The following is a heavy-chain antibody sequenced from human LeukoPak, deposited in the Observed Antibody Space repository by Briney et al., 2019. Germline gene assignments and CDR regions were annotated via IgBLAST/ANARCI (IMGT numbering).Heavy chain of an antibody. V-gene: IGHV1-69-2*01. J-gene: IGHJ4*02. CDR3: ATGRTTGTTFYDY. Sequence: ASVKISCKVSGYTFTDYFMHWVQQAPGKGPEWMGLVDPEDGETIYAEKFQGRVTITADTSTDTAYMELSSLRSEDTAVYYCATGRTTGTTFYDYWGQGTLVTVSS. CDR1: GYTFTDYF. D-gene: IGHD1-1*01. CDR2: VDPEDGET.